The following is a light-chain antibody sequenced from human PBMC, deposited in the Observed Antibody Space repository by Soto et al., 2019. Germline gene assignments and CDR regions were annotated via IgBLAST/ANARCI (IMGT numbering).Light chain of an antibody. CDR2: GAS. J-gene: IGKJ4*01. V-gene: IGKV3-15*01. CDR3: QPYYNWPVT. Sequence: EILMTQSPATLSVSPGETVTFSCRASRSVSNRLAWYQHKPGQAPRLLISGASNGATGIPPKFSGSGSGTEFTLTVDSLQSDDIEVYYCQPYYNWPVTLGGGTKVEIK. CDR1: RSVSNR.